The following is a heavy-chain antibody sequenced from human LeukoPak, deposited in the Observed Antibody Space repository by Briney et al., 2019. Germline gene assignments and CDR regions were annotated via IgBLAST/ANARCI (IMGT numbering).Heavy chain of an antibody. D-gene: IGHD3-22*01. Sequence: ASVKVSCKASGYTFTSYFMHWVRQAPGQGLEWMGIINPSGGSTNYAQKFQGRVTMTRDTSTSTVYMELSSLRSEDTAVYYCARAHYYDSSDYGGIEHGGQGTLVTVSS. V-gene: IGHV1-46*01. CDR1: GYTFTSYF. J-gene: IGHJ1*01. CDR2: INPSGGST. CDR3: ARAHYYDSSDYGGIEH.